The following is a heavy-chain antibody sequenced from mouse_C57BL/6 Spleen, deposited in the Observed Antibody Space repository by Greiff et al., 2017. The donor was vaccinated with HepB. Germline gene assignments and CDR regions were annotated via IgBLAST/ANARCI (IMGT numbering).Heavy chain of an antibody. CDR1: GYTFTSYW. J-gene: IGHJ2*01. CDR3: ARGITTVVATTGDY. CDR2: IYPGSGST. D-gene: IGHD1-1*01. Sequence: QVQLQQPGAELVKPGASVKMSCKASGYTFTSYWITWVKQRPGQGLEWIGDIYPGSGSTNYNEKFKSKATLTVDTSSSTAYMQLSSLTSEDAAVYYGARGITTVVATTGDYWGQGTTLTVSS. V-gene: IGHV1-55*01.